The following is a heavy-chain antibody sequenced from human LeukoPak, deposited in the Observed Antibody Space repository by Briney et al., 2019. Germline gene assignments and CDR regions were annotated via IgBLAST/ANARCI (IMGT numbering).Heavy chain of an antibody. D-gene: IGHD3-22*01. CDR2: ISSSSSYI. CDR3: ARDLYNYVDAFDI. V-gene: IGHV3-21*01. Sequence: GGSLRLSCAASGFTFSSYSMNWVRQAPGKGLEWVSSISSSSSYIYYADSVKGRFTISRDNAKNSLYLQMNSLRAEDTAVYYCARDLYNYVDAFDIWGQGTMVTVSS. J-gene: IGHJ3*02. CDR1: GFTFSSYS.